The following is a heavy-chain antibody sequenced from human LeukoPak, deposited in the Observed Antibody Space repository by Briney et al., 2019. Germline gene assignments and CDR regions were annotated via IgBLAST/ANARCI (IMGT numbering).Heavy chain of an antibody. Sequence: SETLSLTCTVSGGSISSSSYYWGWIRQPPGKGLEWIGSIYYSGSTYYNPSLKSRVTISVDTSKNQFSLKLSSVTAADTAVYYCARHDASSGNYVGRCFDYWGQGTLVTVSS. CDR3: ARHDASSGNYVGRCFDY. D-gene: IGHD1-26*01. J-gene: IGHJ4*02. V-gene: IGHV4-39*01. CDR1: GGSISSSSYY. CDR2: IYYSGST.